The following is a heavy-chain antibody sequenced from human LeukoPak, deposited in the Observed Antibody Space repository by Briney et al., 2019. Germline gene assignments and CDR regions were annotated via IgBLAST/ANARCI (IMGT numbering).Heavy chain of an antibody. CDR2: ISAYNGNT. D-gene: IGHD2-2*01. CDR3: ARGVSAVVPAAIRTYYFDF. CDR1: GYTFTSYG. Sequence: ASVKVSCKASGYTFTSYGISWVRPAPGQGLEWMGWISAYNGNTNYAQKLQGRVTMTTDTSTSTAYMELRSLRSDDTAVYYCARGVSAVVPAAIRTYYFDFWGQGTLVTVSS. V-gene: IGHV1-18*01. J-gene: IGHJ4*02.